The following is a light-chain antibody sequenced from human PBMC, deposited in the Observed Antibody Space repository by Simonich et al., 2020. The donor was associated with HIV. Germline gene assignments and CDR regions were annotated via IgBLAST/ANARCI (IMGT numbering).Light chain of an antibody. Sequence: QSALTQPRSVSGSPGQSVTISCTRTSSDVDGKNYVSWTQQHPGKAPKLMIYDVRKRPLGVPDRFSGSKSGNTASLIISGLQAEDESDYYCCSYAGSYTWVFGGGTKLTVL. V-gene: IGLV2-11*01. CDR1: SSDVDGKNY. J-gene: IGLJ3*02. CDR3: CSYAGSYTWV. CDR2: DVR.